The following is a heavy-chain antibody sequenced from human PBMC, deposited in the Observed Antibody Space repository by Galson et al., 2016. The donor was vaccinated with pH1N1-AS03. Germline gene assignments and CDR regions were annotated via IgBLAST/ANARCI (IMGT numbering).Heavy chain of an antibody. CDR1: GFSFSNYV. V-gene: IGHV3-23*01. CDR3: AKERVLRYFDWPYYFDY. D-gene: IGHD3-9*01. J-gene: IGHJ4*02. Sequence: SLRLSCAASGFSFSNYVMTWVRQAPGRGLEWVSSISLSGGGTFYADSVKSRFIISRDNSKSTLYLQMNSLRAEDTAVYFCAKERVLRYFDWPYYFDYWGQGSLVTVSS. CDR2: ISLSGGGT.